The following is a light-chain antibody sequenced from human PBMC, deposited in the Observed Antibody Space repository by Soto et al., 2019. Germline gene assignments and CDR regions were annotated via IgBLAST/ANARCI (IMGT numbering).Light chain of an antibody. CDR3: QQYDNLPIT. Sequence: LSPSVGDTSTITCQATQDISNYLNWYQQKPGEAPKLLIYDASKLETGVPSRFSGSGSGTDFTFTISSLKPEDFATYHCQQYDNLPITFGQGTRLEIK. CDR1: QDISNY. CDR2: DAS. V-gene: IGKV1-33*01. J-gene: IGKJ5*01.